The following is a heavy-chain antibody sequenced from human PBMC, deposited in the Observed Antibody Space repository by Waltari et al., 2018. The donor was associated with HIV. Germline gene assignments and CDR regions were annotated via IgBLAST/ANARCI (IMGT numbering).Heavy chain of an antibody. CDR2: IYYSGST. CDR3: ARERTGDYYDSSGYYYVSAFDI. Sequence: QVQLQESGPGLVKPSQTLSLTCTVSGGSIRSGGYYWSWIRQPPGKGLEWIGYIYYSGSTYYNPSLKSRVTISVDTSKNQFSLKLSSVTAADTAVYYCARERTGDYYDSSGYYYVSAFDIWGQGTMVTVSS. CDR1: GGSIRSGGYY. J-gene: IGHJ3*02. D-gene: IGHD3-22*01. V-gene: IGHV4-31*03.